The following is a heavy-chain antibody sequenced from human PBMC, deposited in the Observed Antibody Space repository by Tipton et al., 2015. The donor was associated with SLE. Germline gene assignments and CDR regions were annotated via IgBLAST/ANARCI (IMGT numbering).Heavy chain of an antibody. CDR3: ARDVVGATEGLDY. V-gene: IGHV3-23*01. CDR1: GFTFSSYA. Sequence: GSLRLSCAASGFTFSSYAMSWVRQAPGKGLEWVSAISGSGGSTYYADSVKGRFTISRDNSKNTLYLQMNSLRAEDTAVYYCARDVVGATEGLDYWGQGTLVTVSS. D-gene: IGHD1-26*01. J-gene: IGHJ4*02. CDR2: ISGSGGST.